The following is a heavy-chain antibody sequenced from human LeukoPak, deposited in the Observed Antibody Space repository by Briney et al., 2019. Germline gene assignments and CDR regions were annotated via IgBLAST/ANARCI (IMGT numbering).Heavy chain of an antibody. CDR1: GYTFTCYY. V-gene: IGHV1-2*02. D-gene: IGHD6-19*01. Sequence: GASVKVSCKASGYTFTCYYMHWVRQVPGQGLEWMGWINPNSGGTNYAQKFQGRVTMTRDTSISTAYMELSRLRSDDTAVYYCARDSDRGSGWYVVYYYMDVWGKGTTVTVSS. CDR3: ARDSDRGSGWYVVYYYMDV. CDR2: INPNSGGT. J-gene: IGHJ6*03.